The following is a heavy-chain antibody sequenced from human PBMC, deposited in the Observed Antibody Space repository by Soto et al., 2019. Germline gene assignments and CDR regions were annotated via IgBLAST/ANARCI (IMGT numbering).Heavy chain of an antibody. Sequence: XETLSLTCSVSGYSISGSSFYWVWIRQPPWKGLEWIGSISYSGGTYNNPSLQSRVTISVDTSKNQFSLRLTSVTAADTAVYYCARRRASDYGGNNHSYYFDSWRQGTPATVSS. J-gene: IGHJ4*02. V-gene: IGHV4-39*01. CDR3: ARRRASDYGGNNHSYYFDS. D-gene: IGHD4-17*01. CDR1: GYSISGSSFY. CDR2: ISYSGGT.